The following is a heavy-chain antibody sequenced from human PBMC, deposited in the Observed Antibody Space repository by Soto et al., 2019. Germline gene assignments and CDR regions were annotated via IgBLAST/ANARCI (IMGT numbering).Heavy chain of an antibody. J-gene: IGHJ4*02. CDR3: AKTPDKVDSVYDYYCDY. Sequence: EVQLLESGGGLVQPGGSLRLSCAASGFTFSSYAMSWVRQAPGKGLEWVSAISGIGGSTYYEDSVKGRFTSSRDNSKNTLYRQINSLRAKHTAVYYCAKTPDKVDSVYDYYCDYWGQGTLVTVSS. V-gene: IGHV3-23*01. D-gene: IGHD5-12*01. CDR1: GFTFSSYA. CDR2: ISGIGGST.